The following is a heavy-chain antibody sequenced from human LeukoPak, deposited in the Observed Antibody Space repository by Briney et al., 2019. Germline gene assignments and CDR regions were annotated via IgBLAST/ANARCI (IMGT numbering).Heavy chain of an antibody. CDR1: DGSISNYY. CDR2: IYTSGTT. Sequence: SETLSLTCTVSDGSISNYYWSWIRQPAGKGLEWIGRIYTSGTTNYNPSLKSRVTMSVDTSKNHFSLNLDSVTAADTAVYYCARDVRRSSSSAYSYYYDMDVLGKGTTVTVSS. CDR3: ARDVRRSSSSAYSYYYDMDV. V-gene: IGHV4-4*07. D-gene: IGHD6-6*01. J-gene: IGHJ6*03.